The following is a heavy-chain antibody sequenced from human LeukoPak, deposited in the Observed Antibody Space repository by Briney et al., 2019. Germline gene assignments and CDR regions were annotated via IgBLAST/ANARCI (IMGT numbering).Heavy chain of an antibody. D-gene: IGHD3-10*02. V-gene: IGHV3-74*01. CDR3: ARDPAPESDRGMF. CDR1: GFTFSSYW. CDR2: INSDGSST. Sequence: PGGSLGLSCAASGFTFSSYWMHWVRQAPGKGLVWVSHINSDGSSTSYADSVKGRFTISRDNAKNTLYLQMNSLRAEDTAVYYCARDPAPESDRGMFWGQGTLVTVSS. J-gene: IGHJ4*02.